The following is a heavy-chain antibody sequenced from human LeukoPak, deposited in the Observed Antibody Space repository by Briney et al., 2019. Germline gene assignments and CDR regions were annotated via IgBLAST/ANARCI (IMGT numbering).Heavy chain of an antibody. CDR1: GFTFDDYA. CDR2: ISWNSGSI. Sequence: GGSLRLSCAASGFTFDDYAMHWVRQAPGKGLEWVSGISWNSGSIGYADSVKGRFTISRDNAKNSLYLQMNSLRAEDTALCYCAKQAAGTQGAFDYWGQGTLVTVSS. CDR3: AKQAAGTQGAFDY. J-gene: IGHJ4*02. D-gene: IGHD6-13*01. V-gene: IGHV3-9*01.